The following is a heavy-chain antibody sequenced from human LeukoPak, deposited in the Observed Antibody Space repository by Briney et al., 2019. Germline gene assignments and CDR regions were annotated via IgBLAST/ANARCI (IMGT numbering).Heavy chain of an antibody. D-gene: IGHD4-11*01. CDR1: GFTFSSYS. V-gene: IGHV3-48*04. J-gene: IGHJ4*02. CDR2: INSSSSTI. Sequence: GGSLRLSCAASGFTFSSYSMNWVRQAPGKGLEWVSYINSSSSTIYYADSVKGRFTISRDNAKNSLYLQMNSLRAEDTAVYYCAMTTGDYWGQGTLVTVSS. CDR3: AMTTGDY.